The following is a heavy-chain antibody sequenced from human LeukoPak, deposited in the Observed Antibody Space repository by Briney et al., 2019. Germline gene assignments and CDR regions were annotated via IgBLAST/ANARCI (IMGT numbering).Heavy chain of an antibody. V-gene: IGHV3-7*01. J-gene: IGHJ4*02. CDR3: ARAGHYDTTSYQ. D-gene: IGHD3-22*01. Sequence: GGSLTLSCAASGFSFSNYWMSWVRQAPGKGLEWVANIKQDGSEKYYVDSVKGRFTISRDNAKNSLYLQMNSLRAEDTALYYCARAGHYDTTSYQWGQGTLVTVSS. CDR2: IKQDGSEK. CDR1: GFSFSNYW.